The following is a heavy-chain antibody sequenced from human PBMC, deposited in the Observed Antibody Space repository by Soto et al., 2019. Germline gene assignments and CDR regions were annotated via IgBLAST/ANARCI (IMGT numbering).Heavy chain of an antibody. V-gene: IGHV1-69*02. CDR3: ARGSCGYDIGDCPPIDY. CDR1: GGTFSSYT. D-gene: IGHD5-12*01. Sequence: ASVKVSCKASGGTFSSYTISWVRQAPGQGLEWMGRIIPILGIANYAQKFQGRVTITADKSTSTAYMELSSLRSEDTAVYYCARGSCGYDIGDCPPIDYWGQGTLVTVSS. CDR2: IIPILGIA. J-gene: IGHJ4*02.